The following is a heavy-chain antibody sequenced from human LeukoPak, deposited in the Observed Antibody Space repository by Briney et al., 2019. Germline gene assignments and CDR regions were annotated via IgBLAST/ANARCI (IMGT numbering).Heavy chain of an antibody. J-gene: IGHJ5*02. V-gene: IGHV1-2*02. CDR2: INPNSGGT. Sequence: ASVKVSCKASGYIFTGYCMHWVRQAPGQGLEWMGWINPNSGGTDYAQKFQGRVTMTRDMSISTAYMELNRLKSDDTAMYYCARGRGGCGGSNWFDPWGQGTLVTVSS. CDR1: GYIFTGYC. CDR3: ARGRGGCGGSNWFDP. D-gene: IGHD6-19*01.